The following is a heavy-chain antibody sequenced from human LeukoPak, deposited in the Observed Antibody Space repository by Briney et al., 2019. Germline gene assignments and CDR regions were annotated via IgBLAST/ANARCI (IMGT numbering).Heavy chain of an antibody. D-gene: IGHD2-2*03. V-gene: IGHV3-30*18. Sequence: GRSLRLSCAASGFTFSSYGMHWLRQAPGKGLEWVAVTSYDGSNKYYADSVKGRFTISRDNSKNTLYLQMNSLRAEDTAVYYCAKGSGYCSSTSCYAYAFDIWGQGTMVTVSS. CDR3: AKGSGYCSSTSCYAYAFDI. J-gene: IGHJ3*02. CDR2: TSYDGSNK. CDR1: GFTFSSYG.